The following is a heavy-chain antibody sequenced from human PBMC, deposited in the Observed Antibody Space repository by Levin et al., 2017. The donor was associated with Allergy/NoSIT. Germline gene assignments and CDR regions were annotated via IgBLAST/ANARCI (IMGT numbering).Heavy chain of an antibody. J-gene: IGHJ4*02. V-gene: IGHV4-59*01. CDR3: ARGSPTADY. CDR1: GGSMSGYY. CDR2: IYHSGST. Sequence: SQTLSLTCTVSGGSMSGYYWSWARQPPGRRLEWIGYIYHSGSTGYNPSLQSRVTISVDTSKNQFSLRLTSVTAADTAVYYCARGSPTADYWGQGILVTVSS.